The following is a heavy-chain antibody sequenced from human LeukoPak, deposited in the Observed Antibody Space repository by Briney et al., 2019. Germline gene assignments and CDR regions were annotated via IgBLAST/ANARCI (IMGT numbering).Heavy chain of an antibody. CDR2: ISGSGGST. D-gene: IGHD2-8*02. CDR1: GFTFSSYG. CDR3: ATYRQVLLPFES. J-gene: IGHJ4*02. Sequence: GGSLRLSCADSGFTFSSYGMSWVRQAPGKGLEWVSAISGSGGSTYYADSVKGRFTISRDNSKNTLYLQMNSLRAEDTAIYYCATYRQVLLPFESWGQGTLVTVSS. V-gene: IGHV3-23*01.